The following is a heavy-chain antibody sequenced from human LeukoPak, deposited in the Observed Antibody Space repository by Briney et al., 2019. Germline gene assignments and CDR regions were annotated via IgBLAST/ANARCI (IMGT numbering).Heavy chain of an antibody. Sequence: GASVKVSCKASGYTFTDYFVHWVRQAPGQGLEWLGSVNPKNGDTNYAQKFRGRVTMTSDTSITTGYMELSWLRSDDMAVYYCARELAFCRGTSCSLFSYWGQGTLLTVSS. J-gene: IGHJ4*02. CDR3: ARELAFCRGTSCSLFSY. D-gene: IGHD2-2*01. CDR2: VNPKNGDT. CDR1: GYTFTDYF. V-gene: IGHV1-2*02.